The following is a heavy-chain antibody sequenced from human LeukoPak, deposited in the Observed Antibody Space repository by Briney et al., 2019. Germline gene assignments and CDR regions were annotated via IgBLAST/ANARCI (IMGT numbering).Heavy chain of an antibody. D-gene: IGHD2-2*01. J-gene: IGHJ6*02. Sequence: HPGGSLRLSCAASGFTFSSYAMHWVRQAPGKGLEWVAVISYDGSNKYYADSVKGRFTISRDNSKNTLYLQMNSLRAEDTAVYYCARELPGSSYAFNYYYGMDVWGQGTTVTVSS. CDR2: ISYDGSNK. V-gene: IGHV3-30-3*01. CDR1: GFTFSSYA. CDR3: ARELPGSSYAFNYYYGMDV.